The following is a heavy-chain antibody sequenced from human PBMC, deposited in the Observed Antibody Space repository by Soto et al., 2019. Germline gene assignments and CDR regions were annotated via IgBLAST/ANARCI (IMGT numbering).Heavy chain of an antibody. CDR2: INHSGST. J-gene: IGHJ6*02. Sequence: ASETLSLTCAVYGGSFSGYYWSWIRQPPGKGLEWIGEINHSGSTNYNPSLKSRVTISVDTSKNQFSLKLSSVTAADTAVYYCARWGRGAYYYGMDVWGQGTTVTVSS. V-gene: IGHV4-34*01. D-gene: IGHD3-16*01. CDR1: GGSFSGYY. CDR3: ARWGRGAYYYGMDV.